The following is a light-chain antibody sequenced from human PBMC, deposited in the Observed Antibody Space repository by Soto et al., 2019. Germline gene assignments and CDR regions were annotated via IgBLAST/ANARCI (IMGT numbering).Light chain of an antibody. CDR1: QSVRSK. Sequence: EIVMTQSPATLSVSPGSRCILSCRASQSVRSKLAWYQQRPGQAPTLLIYEASTRATGIPASFSGSGSGTEFTLTISGLKTEDFAVYYCQQYNNWHTITFGQGTRLEIK. CDR2: EAS. V-gene: IGKV3-15*01. CDR3: QQYNNWHTIT. J-gene: IGKJ5*01.